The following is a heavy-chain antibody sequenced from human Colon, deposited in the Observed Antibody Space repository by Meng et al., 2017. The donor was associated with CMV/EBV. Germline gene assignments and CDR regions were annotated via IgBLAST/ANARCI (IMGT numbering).Heavy chain of an antibody. Sequence: KAAGYTFNSDGISWVRQAPGQGLEWMGWISAYNSNTNYAQKLQGRVTMTTDTSTSTVYMELRSLRSDDTAVYYCARGNADTAMVSDYWGQGTLVTVSS. D-gene: IGHD5-18*01. J-gene: IGHJ4*02. CDR1: GYTFNSDG. CDR2: ISAYNSNT. V-gene: IGHV1-18*01. CDR3: ARGNADTAMVSDY.